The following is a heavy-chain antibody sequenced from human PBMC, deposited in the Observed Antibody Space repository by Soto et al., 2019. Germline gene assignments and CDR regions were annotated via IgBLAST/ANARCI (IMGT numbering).Heavy chain of an antibody. Sequence: GGSLRLSCAASGFTFSSYWMHWVRQAPGKGLVWVSRINSDGSSTSYADSVKGRFTISRDNAKNTLYLQMNSLRAEDTAVYDCARDNRGDPTHAFDIWGQGTMVTVSS. CDR2: INSDGSST. V-gene: IGHV3-74*01. CDR1: GFTFSSYW. J-gene: IGHJ3*02. D-gene: IGHD3-10*01. CDR3: ARDNRGDPTHAFDI.